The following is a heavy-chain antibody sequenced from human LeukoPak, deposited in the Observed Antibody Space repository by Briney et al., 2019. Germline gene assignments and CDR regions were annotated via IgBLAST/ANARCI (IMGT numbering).Heavy chain of an antibody. CDR2: IYYSGST. CDR3: ARQGSGYYWGKYYFDY. D-gene: IGHD3-22*01. J-gene: IGHJ4*02. V-gene: IGHV4-39*01. Sequence: SETLSLTCTVSGGSISSSSYYWGWIRQPPGKGLEWIGSIYYSGSTYYNPSLKSRVTIFVDTSKNQFSLKLSSVTAADTAVYYCARQGSGYYWGKYYFDYWGQGTLVTVSS. CDR1: GGSISSSSYY.